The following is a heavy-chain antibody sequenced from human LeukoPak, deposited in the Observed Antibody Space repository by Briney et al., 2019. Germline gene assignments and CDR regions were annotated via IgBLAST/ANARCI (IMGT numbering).Heavy chain of an antibody. CDR2: IKQDGSEK. Sequence: GGSLRLSCAAPGFTFSSYWMSWVRQAPGQGLEWVANIKQDGSEKYYVDSVKGRFTISRDNAKNSLYLQMNSLRAEDTAVYYCARARAFDYWGQGTLVTVSS. CDR3: ARARAFDY. J-gene: IGHJ4*02. CDR1: GFTFSSYW. V-gene: IGHV3-7*01. D-gene: IGHD4/OR15-4a*01.